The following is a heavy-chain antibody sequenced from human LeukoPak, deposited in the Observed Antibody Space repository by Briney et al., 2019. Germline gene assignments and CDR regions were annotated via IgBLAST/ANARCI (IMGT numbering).Heavy chain of an antibody. V-gene: IGHV4-59*08. D-gene: IGHD4-17*01. CDR1: GGSISSYY. CDR3: ARQRVTTRAFDI. Sequence: PSETLSLTCTVSGGSISSYYWSWIRQPPGKGLEWIGYIYYSGSTNYNPSLKSRVTISVDTSKNQFSLKLSSVTAADTAVYYCARQRVTTRAFDIWGQGTMVTVSS. J-gene: IGHJ3*02. CDR2: IYYSGST.